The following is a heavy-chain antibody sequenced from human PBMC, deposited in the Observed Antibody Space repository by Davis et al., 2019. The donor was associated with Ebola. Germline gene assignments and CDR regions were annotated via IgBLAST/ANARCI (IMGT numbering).Heavy chain of an antibody. Sequence: PGGSLRLSCAASGFTFSDYYMSWIRQAPGKGLERVSYISSSSSYTNYADSVKGRFTISRDNAENSLYLQMNSLRAEDTAVYYCARLMDRYGWYSDLWGQGTLVTVSS. CDR2: ISSSSSYT. V-gene: IGHV3-11*06. J-gene: IGHJ5*02. D-gene: IGHD6-19*01. CDR1: GFTFSDYY. CDR3: ARLMDRYGWYSDL.